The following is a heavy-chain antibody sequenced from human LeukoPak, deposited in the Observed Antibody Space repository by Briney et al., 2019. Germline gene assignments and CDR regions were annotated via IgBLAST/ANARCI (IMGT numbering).Heavy chain of an antibody. CDR2: INHSGST. CDR1: GGSFSGYY. Sequence: SETLSLTCAVYGGSFSGYYWSWIRQPPGKGLEWIGEINHSGSTNYNPSLKSRVTISVDTSKNQFSLKLSSVTAADTAVYYCARTSWYYYGSGEDYWGQGTLVTVSS. D-gene: IGHD3-10*01. CDR3: ARTSWYYYGSGEDY. V-gene: IGHV4-34*01. J-gene: IGHJ4*02.